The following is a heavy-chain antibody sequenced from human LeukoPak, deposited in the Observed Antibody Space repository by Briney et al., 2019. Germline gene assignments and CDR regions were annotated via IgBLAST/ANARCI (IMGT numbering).Heavy chain of an antibody. D-gene: IGHD3-22*01. J-gene: IGHJ5*02. CDR1: GYTFTGYY. V-gene: IGHV1-2*02. CDR3: ARGVLAGYDSSGYPLYNWFDP. CDR2: INPNSGGT. Sequence: ASVKVSCKTSGYTFTGYYMHWVRQAAGQGLEWMGWINPNSGGTNYADKFQGRVTMTRDTSISTAYMELSRLRSDDTAVYYCARGVLAGYDSSGYPLYNWFDPWGQGTLVTVSS.